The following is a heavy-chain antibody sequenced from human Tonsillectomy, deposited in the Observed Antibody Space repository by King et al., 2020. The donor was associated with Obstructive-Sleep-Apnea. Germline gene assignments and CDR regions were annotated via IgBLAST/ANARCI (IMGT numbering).Heavy chain of an antibody. D-gene: IGHD5-12*01. CDR3: ARLRSGYVDFDS. CDR1: GGSISSYY. V-gene: IGHV4-59*08. CDR2: INYIGST. J-gene: IGHJ4*02. Sequence: QLQESGPGLVKPSETLSLTCTVSGGSISSYYWSWIRQSPGKGLECIGYINYIGSTNYNPSLKSRVTISVDTSKNQFSLKLSSVTAADTAVYYCARLRSGYVDFDSWGQGTLVTVSS.